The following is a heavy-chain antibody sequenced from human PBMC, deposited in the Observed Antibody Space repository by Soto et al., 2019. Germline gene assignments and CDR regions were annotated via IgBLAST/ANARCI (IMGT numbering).Heavy chain of an antibody. CDR2: ISGSGGST. Sequence: EVQLLESGGGLVQPGGSLRLSCAASGFTFSSYAMSWVRQAPGKGLEGVSAISGSGGSTYYADSVKGRFTIARDNSKNTLYLQMNSLRAEDTAVYYCAKEFTADVWSGYQPTRFFDYWGQGTLVTVSS. CDR3: AKEFTADVWSGYQPTRFFDY. CDR1: GFTFSSYA. V-gene: IGHV3-23*01. D-gene: IGHD3-3*01. J-gene: IGHJ4*02.